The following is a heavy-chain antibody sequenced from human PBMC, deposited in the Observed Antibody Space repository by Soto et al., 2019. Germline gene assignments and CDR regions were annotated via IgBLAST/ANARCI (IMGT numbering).Heavy chain of an antibody. CDR3: ARSDYRPEYSSLYWFDP. J-gene: IGHJ5*02. CDR2: ISAYNGNT. CDR1: GYTFTSYG. V-gene: IGHV1-18*01. Sequence: ASVKVSCKASGYTFTSYGISWVRQAPGQGLEWMGWISAYNGNTNYAQKFQGRVTITADESTSTAYMELSSLRSEDTAVYYCARSDYRPEYSSLYWFDPWGQGNLVTVS. D-gene: IGHD6-6*01.